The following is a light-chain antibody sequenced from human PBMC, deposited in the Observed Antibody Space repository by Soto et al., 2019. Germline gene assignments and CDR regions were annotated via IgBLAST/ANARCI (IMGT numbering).Light chain of an antibody. CDR1: QSISSY. Sequence: DTPMTKSPSSLSASVGDRVTIHCRASQSISSYLNWYQQKPGKAPKLLIYAASSLQSGVPSRFSGSGSGTEFTLTISSLQPEDFATYYCPQYDSYSPTLGHVTNADI. CDR2: AAS. J-gene: IGKJ3*01. V-gene: IGKV1-17*01. CDR3: PQYDSYSPT.